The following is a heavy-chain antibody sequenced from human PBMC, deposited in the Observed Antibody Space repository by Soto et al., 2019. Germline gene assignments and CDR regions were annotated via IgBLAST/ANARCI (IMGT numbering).Heavy chain of an antibody. CDR3: ARSGGTAMGLNWFDP. Sequence: SVKVSCKASGGTFSSYAISWVRQAPGQGLEWMGGIIPIFGTANYAQKFQGRVTITADESTSTAYMELSSLRSEDTAVYYCARSGGTAMGLNWFDPWGQGTLVTVSS. CDR1: GGTFSSYA. CDR2: IIPIFGTA. V-gene: IGHV1-69*13. D-gene: IGHD5-18*01. J-gene: IGHJ5*02.